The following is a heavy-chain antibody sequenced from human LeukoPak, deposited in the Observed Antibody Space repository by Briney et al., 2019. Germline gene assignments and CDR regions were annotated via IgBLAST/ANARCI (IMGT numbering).Heavy chain of an antibody. Sequence: GGSLRLSCAASGFTFSDYYMSWIRQAPGKGLEWVSYISSSGSTIYYADSVKGRFTISRDNAKNSLYLQMNSLRAEDTAVYYCATDTYYYDSSGQGGYWGQGTLVAVSS. V-gene: IGHV3-11*04. CDR3: ATDTYYYDSSGQGGY. CDR1: GFTFSDYY. J-gene: IGHJ4*02. CDR2: ISSSGSTI. D-gene: IGHD3-22*01.